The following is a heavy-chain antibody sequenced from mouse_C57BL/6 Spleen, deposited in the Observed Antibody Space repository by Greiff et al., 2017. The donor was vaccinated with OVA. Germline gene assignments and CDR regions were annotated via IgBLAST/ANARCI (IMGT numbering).Heavy chain of an antibody. V-gene: IGHV1-55*01. CDR1: GYTFTSYW. J-gene: IGHJ1*03. Sequence: QVQLQQPGAELVKPGASVKMSCKASGYTFTSYWITWVKQRPGQGLEWIGDIYPGSGSTNYNKKFKSKATLTVDTSSSTAYMQLSSLTSEDSAVYYCARAYLLLRYFDVWGTGTTVTVSS. D-gene: IGHD1-1*01. CDR2: IYPGSGST. CDR3: ARAYLLLRYFDV.